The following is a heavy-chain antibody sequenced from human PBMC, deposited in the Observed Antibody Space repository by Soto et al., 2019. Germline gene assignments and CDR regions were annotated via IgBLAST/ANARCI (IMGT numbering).Heavy chain of an antibody. V-gene: IGHV4-39*01. Sequence: LCLTCTVSCGSISISSYSWGWIRQPPGKGLEWIGSIYYSGSTYYNPSLKSRVTISVDTSKNQFSLKLSSVTAADTAVYYCASSKASGNWFDPWGQGTLVTVSS. CDR2: IYYSGST. J-gene: IGHJ5*02. CDR3: ASSKASGNWFDP. D-gene: IGHD2-2*01. CDR1: CGSISISSYS.